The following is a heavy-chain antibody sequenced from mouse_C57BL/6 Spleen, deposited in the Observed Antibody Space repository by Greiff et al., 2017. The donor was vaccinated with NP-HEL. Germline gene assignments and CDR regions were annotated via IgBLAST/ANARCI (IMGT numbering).Heavy chain of an antibody. Sequence: EVKLMESGPGMVKPSQSLSLTCTVTGYSITSGYDWHWIRHFPGNKLEWMGYISYSGSTNYNPSLKSRISITHDTSKNHFFLKLNSVTTEDTATXYCARALSTLSRGRLRREGYAMDYWGQGTSVTVSS. V-gene: IGHV3-1*01. J-gene: IGHJ4*01. CDR1: GYSITSGYD. D-gene: IGHD2-4*01. CDR2: ISYSGST. CDR3: ARALSTLSRGRLRREGYAMDY.